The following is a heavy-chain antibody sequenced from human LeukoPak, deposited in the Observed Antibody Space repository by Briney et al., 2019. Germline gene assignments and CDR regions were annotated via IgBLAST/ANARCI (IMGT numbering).Heavy chain of an antibody. CDR1: GFTFSSYG. D-gene: IGHD3-22*01. CDR2: ISWNSGSI. CDR3: ARGVYYYDSSGYPRKYYYYYYMDV. J-gene: IGHJ6*03. Sequence: GGSLRLSCAASGFTFSSYGMSWVRQAPGKGLEWVSGISWNSGSIGYADSVKGRFTISRDNAKNSLYLQMNSLRAEDTAVYYCARGVYYYDSSGYPRKYYYYYYMDVWGKGTTVTVSS. V-gene: IGHV3-20*04.